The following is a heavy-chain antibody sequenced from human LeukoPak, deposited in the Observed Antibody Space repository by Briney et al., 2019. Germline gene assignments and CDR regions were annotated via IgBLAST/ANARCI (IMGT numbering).Heavy chain of an antibody. V-gene: IGHV1-18*01. J-gene: IGHJ4*02. CDR2: ISAYNGNT. CDR1: GYTFTSYG. CDR3: ARGRGYSGLYYFDY. Sequence: ASVKVSCKASGYTFTSYGMSWVRQAPGQGLEWMGWISAYNGNTNYAQKRQGRVTMTTDTSTSTAYMELRSLRSDDTAVYYCARGRGYSGLYYFDYWGQGTLVTVSS. D-gene: IGHD5-12*01.